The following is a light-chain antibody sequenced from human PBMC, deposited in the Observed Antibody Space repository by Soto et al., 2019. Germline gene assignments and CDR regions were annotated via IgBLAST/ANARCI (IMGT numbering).Light chain of an antibody. V-gene: IGKV1-5*03. CDR1: QSISGS. J-gene: IGKJ1*01. CDR2: EAS. CDR3: QQYNRYWT. Sequence: DIQMTQSPSTLSASVGDRVTITCRASQSISGSLAWYQQKPGKAPKLLIYEASNLKSGVPSRFIGSGSGTEYTLTISSLQPDDSASYYCQQYNRYWTFGQGTRVEIK.